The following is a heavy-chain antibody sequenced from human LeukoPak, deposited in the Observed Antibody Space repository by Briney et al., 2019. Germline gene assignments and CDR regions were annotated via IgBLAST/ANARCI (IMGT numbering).Heavy chain of an antibody. CDR1: GGTFSSYA. D-gene: IGHD3-22*01. CDR3: ASIDYYDSSGQKAFDY. CDR2: IIPIFGTA. J-gene: IGHJ4*02. Sequence: GASVTVSCTASGGTFSSYAISWVRQAPGQGLEWMGGIIPIFGTANYAQKFQGRVTITADESTSTAYMELSSLRSEDTAVYYCASIDYYDSSGQKAFDYWGQGTLVTVSS. V-gene: IGHV1-69*13.